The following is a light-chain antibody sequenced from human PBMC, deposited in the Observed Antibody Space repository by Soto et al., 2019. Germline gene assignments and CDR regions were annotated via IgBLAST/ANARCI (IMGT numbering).Light chain of an antibody. CDR1: QSLLYSNGYNY. Sequence: DIVMTQSPLSLPVTPGEPASISCRYSQSLLYSNGYNYLHWYLQKPGQSPQLLIYLTSNRSPGVPDRFSGSGSGTDFTLKISRVEAEDVGVYDCMQALQTPRTFGQGTKLEIK. CDR2: LTS. CDR3: MQALQTPRT. J-gene: IGKJ2*02. V-gene: IGKV2-28*01.